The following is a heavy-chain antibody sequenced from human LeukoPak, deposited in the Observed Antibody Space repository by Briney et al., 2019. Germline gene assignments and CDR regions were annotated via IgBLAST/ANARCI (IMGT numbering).Heavy chain of an antibody. CDR1: GFTFSSYG. J-gene: IGHJ4*02. CDR2: IRYDGSNK. Sequence: PGGSLRLSCAASGFTFSSYGMHWVRQAPGKGLEWVAFIRYDGSNKYYADSVKGRFTISRDNSKNTLYLQMNSLRAEDTAVYYCAKGSPYSVSSGWPDFDYWGQGTLVTVSS. V-gene: IGHV3-30*02. CDR3: AKGSPYSVSSGWPDFDY. D-gene: IGHD6-19*01.